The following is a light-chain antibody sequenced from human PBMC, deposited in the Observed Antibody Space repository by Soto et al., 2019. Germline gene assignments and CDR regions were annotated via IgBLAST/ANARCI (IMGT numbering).Light chain of an antibody. Sequence: DIQMAESGTSVAASVGDMFTIRCRASQGISSWLAWYQQKPGKAPKLLIYAASSLQSGVPSRFSGSGSGTDFTLTISSLQPEDFATYYCQQANSFPLTFGGGTKVDIK. V-gene: IGKV1-12*01. CDR1: QGISSW. CDR2: AAS. CDR3: QQANSFPLT. J-gene: IGKJ4*01.